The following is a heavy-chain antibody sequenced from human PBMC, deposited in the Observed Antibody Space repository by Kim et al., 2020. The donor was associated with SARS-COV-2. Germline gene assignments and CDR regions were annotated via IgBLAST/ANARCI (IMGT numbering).Heavy chain of an antibody. D-gene: IGHD5-12*01. CDR1: GFTFSSYS. J-gene: IGHJ3*02. CDR2: ISSSSSYI. Sequence: LSLTCAASGFTFSSYSMNWVRQAPGKGLEWVSSISSSSSYIYYADSVKGRFTISRDNAKNSLYLQMNSLRAEDTAVYYCARDLDVDIVATIGTYDAFDIWGQGTMVTVSS. CDR3: ARDLDVDIVATIGTYDAFDI. V-gene: IGHV3-21*01.